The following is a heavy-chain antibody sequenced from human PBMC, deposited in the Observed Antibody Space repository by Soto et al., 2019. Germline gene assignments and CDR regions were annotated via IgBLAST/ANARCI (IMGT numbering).Heavy chain of an antibody. CDR2: IYYSGST. CDR3: ARDLRLYGRAFDI. J-gene: IGHJ3*02. D-gene: IGHD2-8*01. CDR1: GGSISSYY. Sequence: SETLSLTCTVSGGSISSYYWSWIRQPPGKGLEWIGYIYYSGSTNYNPSLKSRVTISVDTSKNQFSLKLSSVTAADTAMYYCARDLRLYGRAFDIWGQGTMVTVSS. V-gene: IGHV4-59*01.